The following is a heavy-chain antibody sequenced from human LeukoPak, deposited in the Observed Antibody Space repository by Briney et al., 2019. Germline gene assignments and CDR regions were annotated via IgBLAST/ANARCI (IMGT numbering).Heavy chain of an antibody. CDR3: TTDRSGRPTYYDILTGYRWDPYFDY. J-gene: IGHJ4*02. CDR1: GFTFSNAW. V-gene: IGHV3-15*01. D-gene: IGHD3-9*01. CDR2: IKSKTDGGTT. Sequence: GGSLILSCAASGFTFSNAWMSWVRQAPGKGLEWVGRIKSKTDGGTTDYAAPVKGRFTISRDDSKNTLYLQMNSLKTEDTAVYYCTTDRSGRPTYYDILTGYRWDPYFDYWGQGTLVTVSS.